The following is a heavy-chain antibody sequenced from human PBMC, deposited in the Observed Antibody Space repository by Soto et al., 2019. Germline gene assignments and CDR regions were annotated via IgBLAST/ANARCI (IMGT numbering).Heavy chain of an antibody. CDR1: GFTFSSYS. V-gene: IGHV3-21*01. CDR2: ISSSSSYI. CDR3: ARDSSAAGTWGLNWFDP. Sequence: GGSLRLSCAASGFTFSSYSMNWVCQAPGKGLEWVSSISSSSSYIYYADSVKGRFTISRDNAKNSLYLQMNSLRAEDTAVYYCARDSSAAGTWGLNWFDPWGQGTLVTVSS. J-gene: IGHJ5*02. D-gene: IGHD6-13*01.